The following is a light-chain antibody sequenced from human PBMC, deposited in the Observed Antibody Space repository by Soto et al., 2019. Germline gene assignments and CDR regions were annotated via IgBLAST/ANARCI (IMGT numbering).Light chain of an antibody. CDR2: DAS. V-gene: IGKV1-5*01. Sequence: IQIGQSPSTMTASVGERVTMSGRASQSISSWLAWYQQKPGKAPKLLIYDASSLESGVPSRFSGSGSGTEFTLTISSLQPDDFATYYCQQYNSYSRTFGQGTKVDI. CDR1: QSISSW. J-gene: IGKJ1*01. CDR3: QQYNSYSRT.